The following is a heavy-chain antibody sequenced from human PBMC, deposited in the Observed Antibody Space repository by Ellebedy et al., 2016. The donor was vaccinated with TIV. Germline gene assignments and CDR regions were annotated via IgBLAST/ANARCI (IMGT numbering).Heavy chain of an antibody. CDR3: VRDVDGDYGFDY. V-gene: IGHV3-48*04. Sequence: PGGSLRLSCEVSGINFRSHSMNWVRQAPGKGLEWVSYITADSSSRYYADSVRGRFSISRDNARKSLYLQMDSLTVEDTGVYYCVRDVDGDYGFDYWGQGTLVTVSS. J-gene: IGHJ4*02. D-gene: IGHD3-10*01. CDR2: ITADSSSR. CDR1: GINFRSHS.